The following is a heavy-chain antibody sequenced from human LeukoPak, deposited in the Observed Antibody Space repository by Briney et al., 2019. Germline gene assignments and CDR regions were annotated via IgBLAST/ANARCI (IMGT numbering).Heavy chain of an antibody. J-gene: IGHJ4*02. CDR1: GGSISSGDYY. D-gene: IGHD5-24*01. CDR2: IYYSGST. V-gene: IGHV4-30-4*01. Sequence: SETLSLTCTVSGGSISSGDYYWSWIRQPPGKGLEWIGYIYYSGSTYYNPSLKSRVTISVDTSKNQFSLKLSSVTAADTAVYYCARDRATIPYYFDYWGQGTLVTVSS. CDR3: ARDRATIPYYFDY.